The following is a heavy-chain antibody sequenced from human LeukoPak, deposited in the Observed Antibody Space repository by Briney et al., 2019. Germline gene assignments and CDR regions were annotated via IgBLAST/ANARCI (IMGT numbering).Heavy chain of an antibody. Sequence: SETLSLTCTVSGGSISSYYWSWIRQPPGKGLEWIGYIYYSGSTNYNPSLKSRVAISVDTSKNQSSLKLSSVTAADTAVYYCASGTHYDFWSGYNYYGMDVWGQGTTVTVSS. J-gene: IGHJ6*02. CDR3: ASGTHYDFWSGYNYYGMDV. V-gene: IGHV4-59*01. CDR2: IYYSGST. CDR1: GGSISSYY. D-gene: IGHD3-3*01.